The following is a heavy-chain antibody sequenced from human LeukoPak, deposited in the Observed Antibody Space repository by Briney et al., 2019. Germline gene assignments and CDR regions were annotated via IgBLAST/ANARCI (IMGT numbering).Heavy chain of an antibody. CDR1: GGSISSYY. J-gene: IGHJ4*02. V-gene: IGHV4-59*08. CDR3: ARQSESFYGFDY. D-gene: IGHD1-26*01. CDR2: IYYSGST. Sequence: PSETLSLTCTVSGGSISSYYWSWIRQPPGKGLEWIGYIYYSGSTNYNPSLKSRVTISVDTSKNQFSLKLSSVTAADTAVYYCARQSESFYGFDYWGQGTLVTVSS.